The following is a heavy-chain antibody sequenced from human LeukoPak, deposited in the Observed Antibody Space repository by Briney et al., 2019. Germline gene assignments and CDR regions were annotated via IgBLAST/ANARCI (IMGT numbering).Heavy chain of an antibody. D-gene: IGHD3-22*01. CDR3: AVGHYYHSSGYLFDS. Sequence: SETLSLTCTVSSGSISTGDYYWSWVRQPPGKGLEYIGYIYYSGSTYYNPSLKSRITISVDTSKNQFSLKLSSVTAADTAVYYCAVGHYYHSSGYLFDSWGQGTLVTVSS. CDR2: IYYSGST. V-gene: IGHV4-30-4*01. CDR1: SGSISTGDYY. J-gene: IGHJ4*02.